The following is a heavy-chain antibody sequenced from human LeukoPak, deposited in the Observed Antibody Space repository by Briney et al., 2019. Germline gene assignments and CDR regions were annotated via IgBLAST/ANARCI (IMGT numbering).Heavy chain of an antibody. CDR1: GFTFSNYG. V-gene: IGHV3-30*02. Sequence: SGGSLRLSCAASGFTFSNYGMHWVRQAPGKGLEWVAFIRYDGSKKYYADSVKGRFTISRDNAKNSLYLQMNSLRAEDTAVYYCARRRYSGSSQHFDYWGQGTLVTVSS. D-gene: IGHD1-26*01. CDR3: ARRRYSGSSQHFDY. CDR2: IRYDGSKK. J-gene: IGHJ4*02.